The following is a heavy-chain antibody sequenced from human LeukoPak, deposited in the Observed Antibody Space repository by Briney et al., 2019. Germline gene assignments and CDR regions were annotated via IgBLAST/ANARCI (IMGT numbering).Heavy chain of an antibody. Sequence: ASVKVSCKASGYRFTAYSMHWVRQAPGLGLEWMGWINPNSGDTKNAQNYQGRITMTRDTSISAVYMELTSLRSDDTAVFYCARETYDSSGHIFDYWGQGTLVTVSS. CDR1: GYRFTAYS. V-gene: IGHV1-2*02. CDR3: ARETYDSSGHIFDY. D-gene: IGHD3-22*01. CDR2: INPNSGDT. J-gene: IGHJ4*02.